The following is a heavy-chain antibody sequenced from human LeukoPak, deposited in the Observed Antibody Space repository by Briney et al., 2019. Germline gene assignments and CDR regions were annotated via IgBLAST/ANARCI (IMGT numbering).Heavy chain of an antibody. Sequence: PGGSLRLSCAASGFTFSSYGMPWVRQAPGKGLEWVAVIWYDGSNKYYADSVKGRFTIPRDNAKNSLYLQMNSLRAEDTAVYYCARAFYDFWSGYYAYYYYGMDVWGQGTTVTVSS. CDR1: GFTFSSYG. CDR3: ARAFYDFWSGYYAYYYYGMDV. J-gene: IGHJ6*02. CDR2: IWYDGSNK. D-gene: IGHD3-3*01. V-gene: IGHV3-33*01.